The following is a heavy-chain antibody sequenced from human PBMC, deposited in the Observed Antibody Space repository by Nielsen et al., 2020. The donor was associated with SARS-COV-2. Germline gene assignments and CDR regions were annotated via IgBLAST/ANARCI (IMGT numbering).Heavy chain of an antibody. V-gene: IGHV3-7*05. D-gene: IGHD6-13*01. Sequence: GESLKISCAASGFTFSSYWMSWVRQAPGKGLEWVANIKQDGSEKYYVDSVKGRFTISRDNAKNSLYLQMNSLRAEDTAVYYCARSGGQSWNFDYWGQGTLVTVSS. CDR3: ARSGGQSWNFDY. CDR1: GFTFSSYW. CDR2: IKQDGSEK. J-gene: IGHJ4*02.